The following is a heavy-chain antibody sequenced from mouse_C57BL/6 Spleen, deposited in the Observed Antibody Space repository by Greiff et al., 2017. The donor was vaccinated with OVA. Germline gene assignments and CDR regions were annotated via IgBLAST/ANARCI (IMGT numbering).Heavy chain of an antibody. J-gene: IGHJ4*01. CDR1: GYTFTSYW. Sequence: QVQLQQSGAELVMPGASVKLSCKASGYTFTSYWMHWVKQRPGQGLEWIGEIDPSDSYTNYNQKFKGKSTLTVDKSSSTAYMQLSSLTSEDSAVYYCARGNGNYRGYAMDYWGQGTSVTVSS. CDR3: ARGNGNYRGYAMDY. V-gene: IGHV1-69*01. D-gene: IGHD2-1*01. CDR2: IDPSDSYT.